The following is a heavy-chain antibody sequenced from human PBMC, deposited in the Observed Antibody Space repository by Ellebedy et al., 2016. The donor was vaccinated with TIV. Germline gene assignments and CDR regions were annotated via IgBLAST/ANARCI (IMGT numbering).Heavy chain of an antibody. D-gene: IGHD3-3*01. CDR3: ARDGIRDFWSGYSDAFDI. CDR1: GYTFTSYG. CDR2: ISAYNGNT. V-gene: IGHV1-18*01. Sequence: ASVKVSXXASGYTFTSYGISWVRQAPGQGLEWMGWISAYNGNTNYAQKLQGRVTMTTDTSTSTAYMELRSLRSDDTAVYYCARDGIRDFWSGYSDAFDIWGQGTMVTVSS. J-gene: IGHJ3*02.